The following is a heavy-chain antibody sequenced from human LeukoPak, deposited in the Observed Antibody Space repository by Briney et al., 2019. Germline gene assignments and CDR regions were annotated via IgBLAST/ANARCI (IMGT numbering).Heavy chain of an antibody. CDR1: GFSFRRLG. Sequence: GGAVRLSCVASGFSFRRLGMHWVRQAPGKGVEWVAVIWHVESYAFYADSVKGRFTISRDNSRNTLYLQTESLRVDDTAVYYCAREWAVGYSYGLFDQWGQGTLVTVSS. CDR2: IWHVESYA. J-gene: IGHJ4*02. CDR3: AREWAVGYSYGLFDQ. V-gene: IGHV3-33*01. D-gene: IGHD5-18*01.